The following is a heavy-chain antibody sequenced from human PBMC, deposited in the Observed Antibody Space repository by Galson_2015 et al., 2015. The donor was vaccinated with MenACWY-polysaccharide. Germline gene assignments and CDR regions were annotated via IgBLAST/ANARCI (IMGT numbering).Heavy chain of an antibody. CDR2: IWYDGNNK. V-gene: IGHV3-33*01. CDR1: GFSFSSYG. Sequence: SLRLSCAASGFSFSSYGTQWVRQAPGKGLEWVAVIWYDGNNKYYADSVKGRFTISGDNSKNTLYLQMNSLGGEDTAIYYCARETGSIAAASYYNGMDVWGQGTTVTVSS. J-gene: IGHJ6*02. D-gene: IGHD6-13*01. CDR3: ARETGSIAAASYYNGMDV.